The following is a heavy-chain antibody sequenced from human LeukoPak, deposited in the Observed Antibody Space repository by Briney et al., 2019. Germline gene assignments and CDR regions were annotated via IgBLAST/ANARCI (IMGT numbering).Heavy chain of an antibody. V-gene: IGHV1-8*01. Sequence: GASVKVSCKASGYTFTSYEINWVRQATGHGLEWMGWMNPDSGDTAYAQKFQGGITMTRSTSITTAYMELSSLRSEDTAVYYCGRGLGSYDSSELTWPMISLWGQGTQVTVSS. CDR1: GYTFTSYE. CDR2: MNPDSGDT. CDR3: GRGLGSYDSSELTWPMISL. D-gene: IGHD3-22*01. J-gene: IGHJ4*02.